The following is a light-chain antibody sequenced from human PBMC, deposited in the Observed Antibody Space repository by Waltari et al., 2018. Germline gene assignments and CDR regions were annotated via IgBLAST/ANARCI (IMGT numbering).Light chain of an antibody. CDR2: GAS. Sequence: EIVMTQSPATPSASPGETSTLSCRASQSVSSNLAWYQQQPGQAPRLLIYGASTRATGIPARFSGSGSGTEFTLTISSLQSEDFAVYYCQQYNNWPPWTFGQGTKVEIK. J-gene: IGKJ1*01. CDR1: QSVSSN. CDR3: QQYNNWPPWT. V-gene: IGKV3-15*01.